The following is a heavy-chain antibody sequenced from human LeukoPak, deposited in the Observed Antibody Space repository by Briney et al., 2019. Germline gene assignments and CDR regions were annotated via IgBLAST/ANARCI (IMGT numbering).Heavy chain of an antibody. CDR3: ARDREVLWFGEAIRRDAFDI. CDR1: GYTFTSYG. Sequence: GASVKVSCEASGYTFTSYGISWVRQAPGQRLEWMGWINAGNGNTKYSQKFQGRVTITRDTSASTAYMELSSLRSEDTAVYYCARDREVLWFGEAIRRDAFDIWGQGTMVTVSS. J-gene: IGHJ3*02. D-gene: IGHD3-10*01. CDR2: INAGNGNT. V-gene: IGHV1-3*01.